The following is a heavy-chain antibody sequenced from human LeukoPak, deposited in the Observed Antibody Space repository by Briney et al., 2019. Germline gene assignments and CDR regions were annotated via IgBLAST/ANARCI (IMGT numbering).Heavy chain of an antibody. Sequence: PGGSLRLSCEVSKFTFSRAWMSWVRQAPGRGLEWVGHIKNKAEGETTDYAAPVKGRFTISRDDSKNTLYLHINSLKTEDTAVYFCATGACSSSFCSTYYFDHWGQGTLVTVSS. V-gene: IGHV3-15*01. CDR1: KFTFSRAW. CDR2: IKNKAEGETT. J-gene: IGHJ4*02. D-gene: IGHD2-2*01. CDR3: ATGACSSSFCSTYYFDH.